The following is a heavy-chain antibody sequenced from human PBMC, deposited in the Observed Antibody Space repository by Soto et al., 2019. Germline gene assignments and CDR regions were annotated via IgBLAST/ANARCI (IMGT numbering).Heavy chain of an antibody. J-gene: IGHJ4*02. D-gene: IGHD6-19*01. Sequence: EVQLLESGGGLVQPGGSLRLSCAASGFTFSIYAMNWVRQAPGKELEWVSGISGSGGSTYYADSVKGRFTISRDNSKNTLYLQMNSLRAEDTAVYYCAKQSDYTSGAHVPFDYWGQGTLVTVSS. V-gene: IGHV3-23*01. CDR2: ISGSGGST. CDR3: AKQSDYTSGAHVPFDY. CDR1: GFTFSIYA.